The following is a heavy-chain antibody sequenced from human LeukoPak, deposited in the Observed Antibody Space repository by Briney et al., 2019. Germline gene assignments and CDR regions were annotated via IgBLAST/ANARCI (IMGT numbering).Heavy chain of an antibody. CDR2: IIPILGIA. CDR1: GGTFSSYA. D-gene: IGHD6-13*01. J-gene: IGHJ5*02. V-gene: IGHV1-69*04. CDR3: ARAGIAAAGTHNWFDP. Sequence: SVKVSCKASGGTFSSYAISWVRQAPGQGLEWMGRIIPILGIANYAQKFQGRVTITADKSTSTAYMELSSLRSEDTAVYYCARAGIAAAGTHNWFDPWGQGTLVTVSS.